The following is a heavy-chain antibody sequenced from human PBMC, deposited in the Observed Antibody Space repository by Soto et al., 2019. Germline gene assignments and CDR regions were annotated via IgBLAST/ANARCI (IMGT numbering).Heavy chain of an antibody. CDR3: TRGDCPGGRCSSGFN. V-gene: IGHV3-72*01. D-gene: IGHD2-15*01. Sequence: EVQLVESGGGLVQPGGSLRLSCAASGFSFSDYYMDWVRQAPGTGLEWVARTRNKVNRYTTEYAAYVKGRFTISRDDSKTSMYLQMNSLITEDTAVYYCTRGDCPGGRCSSGFNWGQGTLVTVSS. CDR2: TRNKVNRYTT. CDR1: GFSFSDYY. J-gene: IGHJ4*02.